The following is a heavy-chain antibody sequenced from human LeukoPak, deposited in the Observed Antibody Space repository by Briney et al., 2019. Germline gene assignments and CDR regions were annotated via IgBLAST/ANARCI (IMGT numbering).Heavy chain of an antibody. V-gene: IGHV3-23*01. CDR3: AKSLIQLPYYFDY. Sequence: GGSLRLSCAASGFTFSSYAMSWVRQAPGKGLEWVSAISGSGDSTYYADSVKGRFTISRDNSKNTLYLQMNSLRAEDTAVYYCAKSLIQLPYYFDYWGQGTLVTVSS. CDR2: ISGSGDST. CDR1: GFTFSSYA. D-gene: IGHD5-18*01. J-gene: IGHJ4*02.